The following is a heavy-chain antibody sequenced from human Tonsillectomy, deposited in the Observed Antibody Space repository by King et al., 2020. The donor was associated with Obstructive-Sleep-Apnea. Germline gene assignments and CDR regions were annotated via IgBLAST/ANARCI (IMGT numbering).Heavy chain of an antibody. J-gene: IGHJ4*02. D-gene: IGHD3-22*01. CDR3: ARAYDIGGFYSGISERECSG. CDR1: GYTFTDYY. V-gene: IGHV1-2*02. Sequence: QLVESGAEVKKPGASVKVSCQASGYTFTDYYMHWVRQAPGQGPEWMGWIDPKSVGTTNVQKFRGRVTITRETSIITAYMELSRLRSDDTAVYYCARAYDIGGFYSGISERECSGWGQGTLVTVSA. CDR2: IDPKSVGT.